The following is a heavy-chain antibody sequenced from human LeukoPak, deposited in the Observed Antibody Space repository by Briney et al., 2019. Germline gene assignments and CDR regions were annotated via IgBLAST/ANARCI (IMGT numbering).Heavy chain of an antibody. CDR3: AKSPYYDSSGYFPYYFDY. J-gene: IGHJ4*02. D-gene: IGHD3-22*01. CDR1: GGTFSSYA. CDR2: IIPIFGTA. Sequence: GASVKVSCKASGGTFSSYAISWVRQAPGQGLEWMGGIIPIFGTANYAQKFQGRVTITADESTSTAYMELSSLRSEDTAVYYCAKSPYYDSSGYFPYYFDYWGQGTLVTVSS. V-gene: IGHV1-69*13.